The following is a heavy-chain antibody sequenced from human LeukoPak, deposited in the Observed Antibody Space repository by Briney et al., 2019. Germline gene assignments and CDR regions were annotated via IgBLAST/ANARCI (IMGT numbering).Heavy chain of an antibody. V-gene: IGHV3-74*01. CDR3: SRRADSDY. Sequence: GGSLRLSCAASGVTFSSYWIHWVHQAPGKGLVWVSRVNTDGSSTIYADSVKGRFTISRDNAKNTVYLQMNSLRAEDTAVYYCSRRADSDYWGQGTLVTVSS. CDR2: VNTDGSST. D-gene: IGHD3-22*01. J-gene: IGHJ4*02. CDR1: GVTFSSYW.